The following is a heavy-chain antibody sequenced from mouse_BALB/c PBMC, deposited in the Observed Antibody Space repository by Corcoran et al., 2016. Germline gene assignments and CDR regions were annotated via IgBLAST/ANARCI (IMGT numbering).Heavy chain of an antibody. CDR2: INTYTGEP. CDR1: GYTFTNYG. D-gene: IGHD1-1*01. CDR3: ARDYGYFDY. J-gene: IGHJ2*01. Sequence: QIQLVQSGPELKKPGETVKISCKASGYTFTNYGMNWVKQAPGKGLKWMGWINTYTGEPTYADDFKGRFAFSLETSASTAYLQINNLKNEDTATYFCARDYGYFDYWGQGTTLTVSS. V-gene: IGHV9-3-1*01.